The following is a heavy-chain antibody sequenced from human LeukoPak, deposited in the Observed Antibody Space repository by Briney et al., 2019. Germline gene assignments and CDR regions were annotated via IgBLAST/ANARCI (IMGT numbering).Heavy chain of an antibody. Sequence: GGSLRLSCAASGFTVSSNYMSWVRQAPGKGLEWVSVIYSGGSTYYADSVKGRFTISRGNSKNTLYLQMNSLRAEDTAVYYCASWYYYDSSGPGDYWGQGTLVTVSS. V-gene: IGHV3-53*01. CDR3: ASWYYYDSSGPGDY. J-gene: IGHJ4*02. CDR1: GFTVSSNY. D-gene: IGHD3-22*01. CDR2: IYSGGST.